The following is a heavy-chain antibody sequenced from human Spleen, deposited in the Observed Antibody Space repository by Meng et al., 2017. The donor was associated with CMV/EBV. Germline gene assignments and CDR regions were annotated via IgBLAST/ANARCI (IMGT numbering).Heavy chain of an antibody. D-gene: IGHD1-26*01. CDR3: ARRGGVGATRSAFDL. V-gene: IGHV1-2*02. CDR2: INPNSGGT. CDR1: GYTFTGYY. J-gene: IGHJ3*01. Sequence: ASVKVSCKASGYTFTGYYMHWVRQAPGQGLEWMGWINPNSGGTNYAQKFQGRVTMTRDTSISTAYMELSRLTSDDTALFYCARRGGVGATRSAFDLWGQGTMVTVSS.